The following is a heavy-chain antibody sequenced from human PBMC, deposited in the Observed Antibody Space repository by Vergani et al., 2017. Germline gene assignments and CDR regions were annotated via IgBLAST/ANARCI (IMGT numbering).Heavy chain of an antibody. CDR1: GFTFSSYA. Sequence: QVQLVESGGGVVQPGRSLRLSCAASGFTFSSYAMHWVRQAPGKGLEWVAVISNDGSNEYYADSVKGRFTSSRDNSKNTLYLQMNGLRAADTAVYYCARGEYGSGWYYFDYWGQGTLVTVSS. V-gene: IGHV3-30-3*01. CDR2: ISNDGSNE. CDR3: ARGEYGSGWYYFDY. D-gene: IGHD6-19*01. J-gene: IGHJ4*02.